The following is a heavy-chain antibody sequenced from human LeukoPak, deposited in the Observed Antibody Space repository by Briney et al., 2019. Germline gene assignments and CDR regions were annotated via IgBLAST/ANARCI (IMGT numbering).Heavy chain of an antibody. CDR2: ISGRSSTI. J-gene: IGHJ4*03. CDR1: GFTFSSYS. Sequence: GGSLRLSCAASGFTFSSYSMNWVRQAPGKGPEWVSYISGRSSTIYYADSVKGRFTISRDNAKNIVYLQMTGLRAEDTAVYYCAGDQSGYIAGGPHAFENWGQGTMVTVSS. V-gene: IGHV3-48*04. D-gene: IGHD5-12*01. CDR3: AGDQSGYIAGGPHAFEN.